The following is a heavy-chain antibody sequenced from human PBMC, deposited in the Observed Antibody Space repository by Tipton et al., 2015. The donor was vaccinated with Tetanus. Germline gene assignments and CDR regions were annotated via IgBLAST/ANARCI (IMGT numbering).Heavy chain of an antibody. CDR2: LYFSGNT. CDR1: GASISTYS. D-gene: IGHD5-12*01. V-gene: IGHV4-59*01. J-gene: IGHJ6*03. Sequence: TLSLTCTVSGASISTYSWTWIRQSPGKGLEWIAYLYFSGNTNYNPSLKTRVTMSPDTSQNQVSLRLNSVTAADTAVYYCARAGEGGYDAPMGFYYHYMDVWGKGTTVNVSS. CDR3: ARAGEGGYDAPMGFYYHYMDV.